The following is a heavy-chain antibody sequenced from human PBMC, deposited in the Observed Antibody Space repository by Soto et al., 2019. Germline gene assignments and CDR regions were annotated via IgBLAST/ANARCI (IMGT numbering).Heavy chain of an antibody. D-gene: IGHD6-6*01. J-gene: IGHJ6*02. V-gene: IGHV3-30*03. CDR2: ISYDGANE. CDR1: GFTFSSYG. Sequence: GGSLRLSCGGSGFTFSSYGMHWVRQAPGKGLEWVAVISYDGANEYYADSVKGRFTIARDNSRNTLYLQMNSLRIEDTAVFFCARSTSSTLNYYYGMDVWGQGTTVTVSS. CDR3: ARSTSSTLNYYYGMDV.